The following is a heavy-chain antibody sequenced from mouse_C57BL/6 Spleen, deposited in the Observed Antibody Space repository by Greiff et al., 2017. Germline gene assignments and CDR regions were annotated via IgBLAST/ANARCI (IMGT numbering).Heavy chain of an antibody. Sequence: VQLQQPGAELVRHGSSVKLSCKASGYTFTSYWMDWVKQRPGQGLEWIGNIYPSDSETHYNQKFKDKATLTVDKSASTAYMQLSSLTSEDSAVYYCARSGYYGSSYGAMDYWGQGTSVTVSS. CDR1: GYTFTSYW. V-gene: IGHV1-61*01. D-gene: IGHD1-1*01. CDR3: ARSGYYGSSYGAMDY. J-gene: IGHJ4*01. CDR2: IYPSDSET.